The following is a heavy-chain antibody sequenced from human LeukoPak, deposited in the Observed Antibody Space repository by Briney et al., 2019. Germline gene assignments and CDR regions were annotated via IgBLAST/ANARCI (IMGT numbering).Heavy chain of an antibody. CDR2: ISSGGSTI. CDR3: ARHGYYYDGSGYSPFDY. J-gene: IGHJ4*02. D-gene: IGHD3-22*01. Sequence: PGGSLRLSCAASGFTFSSYEMNWVRQAPGKGLEWVSYISSGGSTIYYADSVKGRFTISRDNAKNSLYLQMNSLSAEDTAVYYCARHGYYYDGSGYSPFDYWGQGTLVTVSS. V-gene: IGHV3-48*03. CDR1: GFTFSSYE.